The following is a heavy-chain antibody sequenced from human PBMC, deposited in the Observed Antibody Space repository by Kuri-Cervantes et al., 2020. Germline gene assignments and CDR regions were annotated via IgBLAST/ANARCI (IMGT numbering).Heavy chain of an antibody. CDR1: GGSFSGYY. V-gene: IGHV4-34*01. CDR3: ARGPSYPWFDP. Sequence: SQTLSLTCAVYGGSFSGYYWSWIRQPPGKGLEWIGEINHSGSTNYNPSLKSRVTISIDTSKNQLSLKLSSVTAADTAVYYCARGPSYPWFDPWGQGTLVTVSS. CDR2: INHSGST. J-gene: IGHJ5*02.